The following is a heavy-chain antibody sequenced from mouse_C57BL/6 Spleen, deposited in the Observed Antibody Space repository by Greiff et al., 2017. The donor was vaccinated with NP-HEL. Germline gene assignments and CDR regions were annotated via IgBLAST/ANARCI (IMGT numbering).Heavy chain of an antibody. CDR2: IYPGDGDI. D-gene: IGHD2-5*01. V-gene: IGHV1-80*01. CDR3: ARSYYSNGGYAMDY. J-gene: IGHJ4*01. CDR1: GYAFSSYW. Sequence: VQLQQSGAELVKPGASVKISCKASGYAFSSYWMNWVKQRPGKGLEWIGQIYPGDGDINYNGKFKGKATLTADKSSSTAYMQLSSLTSEDSAVYFCARSYYSNGGYAMDYWGQGTSVTVSS.